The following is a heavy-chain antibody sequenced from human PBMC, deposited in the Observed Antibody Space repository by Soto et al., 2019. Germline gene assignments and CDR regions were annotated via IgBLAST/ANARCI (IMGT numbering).Heavy chain of an antibody. CDR2: IGVSDGST. CDR1: GFMFSNSV. Sequence: EVQLLESGGGLVQPGGSLGVSCAASGFMFSNSVMSWIRQAPGKGLEWVSTIGVSDGSTNYADSVRGRFTISRDNSKNTLYLQMNSLRAEDTAFHYCAKSQRFDHLGQGTLVTVSS. J-gene: IGHJ5*02. CDR3: AKSQRFDH. V-gene: IGHV3-23*01.